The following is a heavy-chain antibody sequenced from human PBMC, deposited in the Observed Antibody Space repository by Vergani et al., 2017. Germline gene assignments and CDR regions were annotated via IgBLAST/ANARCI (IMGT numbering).Heavy chain of an antibody. J-gene: IGHJ5*02. D-gene: IGHD2/OR15-2a*01. CDR1: FFSILISS. CDR3: ARQAGVFFPGWFDP. V-gene: IGHV4-59*01. CDR2: IYYSGST. Sequence: QVQLQESGPGLVKPSSTLSLPFPFSFFSILISSWSCIRQPPGKCLSWLFYIYYSGSTNYNPSLKSRVTISVDTSKNQFSLKLSSVTAADTAVYYCARQAGVFFPGWFDPWGQGTLVTVSS.